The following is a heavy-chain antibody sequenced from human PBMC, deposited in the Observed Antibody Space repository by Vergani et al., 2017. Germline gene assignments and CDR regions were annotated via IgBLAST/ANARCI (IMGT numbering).Heavy chain of an antibody. V-gene: IGHV3-21*01. D-gene: IGHD3-22*01. CDR3: ASAVYYDPV. CDR2: ISSSSSYI. Sequence: EVQLVESGGGLVKPGGSLRLSCAASGFTFSSYSMHWVRQAPGKGLEWVSYISSSSSYIYYADSVKGQFTISRDNAKDSLYLQMNSLRAEDTAVYYCASAVYYDPVWGQGTLVTVSS. CDR1: GFTFSSYS. J-gene: IGHJ4*02.